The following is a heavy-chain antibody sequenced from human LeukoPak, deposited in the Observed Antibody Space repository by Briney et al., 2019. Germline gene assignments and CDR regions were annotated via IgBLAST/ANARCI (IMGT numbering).Heavy chain of an antibody. V-gene: IGHV3-30-3*01. J-gene: IGHJ4*02. CDR3: AKALTG. CDR1: GFTFSSYA. Sequence: GGSLRLSSAASGFTFSSYAMHWVRQAPGKGLEWVAVISYDGSNKYYADSVKGRFTISRDNSKNTLYLQMNSPRAEDTAVYYCAKALTGWGQGTLVTVSS. CDR2: ISYDGSNK.